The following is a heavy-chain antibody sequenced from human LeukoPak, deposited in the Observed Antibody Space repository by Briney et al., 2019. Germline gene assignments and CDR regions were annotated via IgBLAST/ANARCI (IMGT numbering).Heavy chain of an antibody. CDR2: IYYSGST. J-gene: IGHJ4*02. CDR1: GGSISSYY. D-gene: IGHD3-10*01. CDR3: ARDEGRGSY. Sequence: SETLSLTCTVSGGSISSYYWSWIRQPPGKGLEWIGSIYYSGSTYYNPSLKSRVTISVDTSKNQFSLKLSSVTAADTAVYYCARDEGRGSYWGQGTLVTVSS. V-gene: IGHV4-39*07.